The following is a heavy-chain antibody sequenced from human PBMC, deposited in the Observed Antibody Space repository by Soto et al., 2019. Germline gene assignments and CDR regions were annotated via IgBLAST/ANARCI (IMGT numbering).Heavy chain of an antibody. J-gene: IGHJ6*02. D-gene: IGHD6-13*01. V-gene: IGHV3-30*18. CDR2: ISYDGSNK. Sequence: QVQLVESGGGVVQPGRSLRLSCAASGFTFSSYGLHWVRQAPGKGLEWVAVISYDGSNKYYADSVKGRFTISRAKSKNTLYLQMSSLRAQDTAVYYRAKDLGGYSSRWLGDMDVWGQGTTVTVSS. CDR3: AKDLGGYSSRWLGDMDV. CDR1: GFTFSSYG.